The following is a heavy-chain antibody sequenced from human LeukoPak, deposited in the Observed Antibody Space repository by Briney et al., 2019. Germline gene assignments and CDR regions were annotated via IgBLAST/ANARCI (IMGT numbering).Heavy chain of an antibody. CDR2: IYYSGST. J-gene: IGHJ4*02. Sequence: SETLSLTCTVSGGSISSYHWSWIRQPPGKGLEWIGYIYYSGSTNYNPSLKSRVTISVDTSKNQFSLKLSSVTAADTAVYYCARVRGYCSGGSCGELGYWGQGTLVTVSS. V-gene: IGHV4-59*01. D-gene: IGHD2-15*01. CDR3: ARVRGYCSGGSCGELGY. CDR1: GGSISSYH.